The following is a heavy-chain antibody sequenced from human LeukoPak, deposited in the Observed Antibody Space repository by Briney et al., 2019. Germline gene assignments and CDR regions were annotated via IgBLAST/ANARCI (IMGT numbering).Heavy chain of an antibody. V-gene: IGHV4-34*01. CDR2: INHSGST. J-gene: IGHJ5*02. Sequence: SETLSLTCAVYGGSFSGYYWRWIRQPPGKGLEWSGEINHSGSTNYNPSLKSRVTISVDTSKNQFSLKLSSVTAADTVVYYCARAPGRESAYLSWFDPWGQGTLVTVSS. D-gene: IGHD1-14*01. CDR3: ARAPGRESAYLSWFDP. CDR1: GGSFSGYY.